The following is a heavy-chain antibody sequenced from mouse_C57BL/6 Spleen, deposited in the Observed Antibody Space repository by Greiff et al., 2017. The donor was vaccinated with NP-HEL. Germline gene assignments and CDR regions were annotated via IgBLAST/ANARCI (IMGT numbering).Heavy chain of an antibody. Sequence: VQLQQSGPELVKPGASVKISCKASGYSFTSYYIHWVKQRPGQGLEWIGWIYPGSGNTKYNEKFKGKATLTADTSSSTAYMQLSSLTSEDSAVYYCARTIYDGYQGFNYWGQGTTLTVSS. D-gene: IGHD2-3*01. CDR1: GYSFTSYY. CDR2: IYPGSGNT. V-gene: IGHV1-66*01. CDR3: ARTIYDGYQGFNY. J-gene: IGHJ2*01.